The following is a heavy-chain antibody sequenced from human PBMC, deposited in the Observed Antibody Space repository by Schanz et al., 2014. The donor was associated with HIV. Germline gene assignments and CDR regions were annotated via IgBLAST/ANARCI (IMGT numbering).Heavy chain of an antibody. J-gene: IGHJ4*02. CDR3: ARDDSYGRFDY. D-gene: IGHD5-18*01. CDR2: IIPIFGTA. V-gene: IGHV1-69*06. CDR1: GGNFSSHA. Sequence: HVHLVQSGPAVRKPGSSVTVSCKGFGGNFSSHAISWVRQAPGQGLEWMGGIIPIFGTANYARKFQGRVTMTTDTSTSTAYMELRSLKSDDTAVYYCARDDSYGRFDYWGQGTLVTVSS.